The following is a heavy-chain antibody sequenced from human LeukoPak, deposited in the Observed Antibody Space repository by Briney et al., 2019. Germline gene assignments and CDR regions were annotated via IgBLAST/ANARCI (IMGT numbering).Heavy chain of an antibody. V-gene: IGHV5-51*01. CDR3: ARRTDPYYSNYVHFDF. D-gene: IGHD4-11*01. Sequence: GESLKISWKGSGYSFTSYWIGWVRQMPGKGLEWMGIIFPGNSDNRYSPSYQGTVNISADNSISTADLQWSSLKASETAMYYCARRTDPYYSNYVHFDFWGRGTLATVSA. J-gene: IGHJ4*02. CDR2: IFPGNSDN. CDR1: GYSFTSYW.